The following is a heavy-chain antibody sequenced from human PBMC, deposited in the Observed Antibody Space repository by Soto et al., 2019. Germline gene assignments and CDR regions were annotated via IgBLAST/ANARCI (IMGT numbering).Heavy chain of an antibody. CDR1: GGSISTNSYY. Sequence: PSETLSLTCTVSGGSISTNSYYWGWIRQPPGKGLEWIGSIYYSGNTYCSPSLKSRVTISVDTSKNQFSLKLSSVTAADTAVYYCAGGRVDVSSTDYWGQGTLVTVSS. CDR2: IYYSGNT. CDR3: AGGRVDVSSTDY. D-gene: IGHD3-16*02. V-gene: IGHV4-39*01. J-gene: IGHJ4*02.